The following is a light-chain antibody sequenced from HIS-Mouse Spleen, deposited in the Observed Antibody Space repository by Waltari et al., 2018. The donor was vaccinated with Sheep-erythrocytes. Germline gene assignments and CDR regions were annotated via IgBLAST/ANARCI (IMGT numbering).Light chain of an antibody. Sequence: DIQLTQSPSFLSASVGDRVTIPCRASQGISSYLAWYQQKPGKAPKPRIYAASTLQRGVPSRFSGSGSGTEFTLTISSLQPEDFATYYCQQLNSYPHTFGQGTKLEIK. CDR2: AAS. V-gene: IGKV1-9*01. J-gene: IGKJ2*01. CDR1: QGISSY. CDR3: QQLNSYPHT.